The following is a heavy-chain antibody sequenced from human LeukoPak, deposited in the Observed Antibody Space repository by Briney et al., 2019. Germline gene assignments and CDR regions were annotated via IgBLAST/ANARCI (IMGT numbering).Heavy chain of an antibody. CDR3: AKVATVTTQFDY. V-gene: IGHV3-30*04. CDR2: ISYDGSNK. J-gene: IGHJ4*02. CDR1: GFTLSNHA. Sequence: PGGSLRLSCVDSGFTLSNHAMHWVRQAPGKGLEWVAVISYDGSNKYYADSVKGRFTISRDNSKNTLYLQMNSLRAEDTAVYYCAKVATVTTQFDYWGQGTLVTVSS. D-gene: IGHD4-17*01.